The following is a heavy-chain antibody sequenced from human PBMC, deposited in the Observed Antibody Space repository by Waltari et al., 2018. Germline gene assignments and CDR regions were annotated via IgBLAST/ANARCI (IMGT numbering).Heavy chain of an antibody. J-gene: IGHJ6*03. Sequence: QLQLQESGPGLVKPSETLSLPCTVSGGSLSSSSYFWAWIRQPPGKGLEWIGSIYYSGSTYYHLSLKSRVTISVDRSTNQVSLKLTSVTAADTAVYFCAREVPRNGYIGLIYYYMDVWGNGTTVTVSS. CDR2: IYYSGST. CDR3: AREVPRNGYIGLIYYYMDV. V-gene: IGHV4-39*01. D-gene: IGHD5-12*01. CDR1: GGSLSSSSYF.